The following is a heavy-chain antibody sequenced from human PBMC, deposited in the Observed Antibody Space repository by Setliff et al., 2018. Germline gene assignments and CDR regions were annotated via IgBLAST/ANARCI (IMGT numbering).Heavy chain of an antibody. CDR3: ARESPLDDYVWGSYRSYYFDY. CDR2: IYHSGST. V-gene: IGHV4-59*01. CDR1: GGSISSYY. D-gene: IGHD3-16*02. J-gene: IGHJ4*02. Sequence: SETLSLTCTVSGGSISSYYWSWIRQPPGKGLEWIGYIYHSGSTNYNPSLKSRVTISVDTSKNQFSLKLSSVTAADTAVYYCARESPLDDYVWGSYRSYYFDYCGQGTLVTVSS.